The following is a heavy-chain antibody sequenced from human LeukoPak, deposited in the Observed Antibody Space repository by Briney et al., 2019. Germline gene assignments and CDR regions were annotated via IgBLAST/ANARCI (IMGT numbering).Heavy chain of an antibody. J-gene: IGHJ4*02. Sequence: GGSLRLSCAVSGFTFSSYWMNWVRQAPGKGLEWVANINEDGSEKYYVDSVKGRFTISRDNAENSLYLQMNSLRAEDTAVYYCTRNSRSDSRYWGQGALVTVSS. V-gene: IGHV3-7*01. CDR3: TRNSRSDSRY. D-gene: IGHD2-21*02. CDR1: GFTFSSYW. CDR2: INEDGSEK.